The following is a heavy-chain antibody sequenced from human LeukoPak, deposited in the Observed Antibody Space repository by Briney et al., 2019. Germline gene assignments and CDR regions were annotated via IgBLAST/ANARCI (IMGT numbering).Heavy chain of an antibody. D-gene: IGHD1-7*01. J-gene: IGHJ3*02. V-gene: IGHV3-48*01. CDR2: ISGSSSTI. Sequence: GGSLRLSCAASGFTFSSYGVNWVRQAPGKGLEWVSYISGSSSTIYYADSVKGRFTISRDNARNSLYLQMNSLRAEDTAVYYCARSNWNYLLDIWGQGTMVTVSS. CDR3: ARSNWNYLLDI. CDR1: GFTFSSYG.